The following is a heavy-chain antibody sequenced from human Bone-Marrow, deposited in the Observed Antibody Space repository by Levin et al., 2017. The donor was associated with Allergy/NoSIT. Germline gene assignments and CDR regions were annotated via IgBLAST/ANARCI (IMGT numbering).Heavy chain of an antibody. J-gene: IGHJ6*02. CDR2: IWYDGSNK. CDR1: GFTFSSYG. V-gene: IGHV3-33*01. Sequence: PGGSLRLSCAASGFTFSSYGMHWVRQAPGKGLEWVAVIWYDGSNKYYADSVKGRFTISRDNSKNTLYLQMNSLRAEDTAVYYCAREDGYDLRYYYYYGMDVWGQGTTVTVSS. D-gene: IGHD5-12*01. CDR3: AREDGYDLRYYYYYGMDV.